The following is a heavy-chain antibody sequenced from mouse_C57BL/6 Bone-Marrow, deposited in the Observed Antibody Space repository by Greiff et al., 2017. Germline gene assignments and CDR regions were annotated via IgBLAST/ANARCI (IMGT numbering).Heavy chain of an antibody. CDR2: IDPETGGT. D-gene: IGHD1-1*01. V-gene: IGHV1-15*01. CDR3: TRSTVVADWYFDV. CDR1: GYTFTDYE. J-gene: IGHJ1*03. Sequence: QVQLQQSGAELVRPGASVTLSCKASGYTFTDYEMHWVKQTPVHGLEWIGAIDPETGGTAYNQKFKGKAILTADKSSSTAYMELRSLTSEDSAVYYCTRSTVVADWYFDVWGTGTTVTVSS.